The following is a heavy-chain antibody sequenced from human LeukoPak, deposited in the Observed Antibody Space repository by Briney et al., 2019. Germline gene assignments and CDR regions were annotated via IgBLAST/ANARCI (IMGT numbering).Heavy chain of an antibody. V-gene: IGHV3-11*01. D-gene: IGHD2-2*01. CDR2: ISSSGSTI. Sequence: GGSLRLSCAASGFTFSDYYMSWIRQAPGKGLEWVSYISSSGSTIYYADSVKGRFTISRDNAKNSLYLQMNSLRAEDTAVYYCAREPFLDCSRTSCYGGGFDYWGQGTLVTVSS. CDR1: GFTFSDYY. J-gene: IGHJ4*02. CDR3: AREPFLDCSRTSCYGGGFDY.